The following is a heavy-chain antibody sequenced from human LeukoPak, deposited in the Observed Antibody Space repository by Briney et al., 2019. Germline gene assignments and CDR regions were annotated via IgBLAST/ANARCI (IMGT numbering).Heavy chain of an antibody. V-gene: IGHV7-4-1*02. CDR3: ASSGIAAAGDPFDY. CDR2: INTNTGNP. CDR1: GYTFTSYA. J-gene: IGHJ4*02. Sequence: ASVKVSCKASGYTFTSYAMNWVRQAPGQGLEWMGWINTNTGNPTYAQGFTGRFVFSLDTSVSTAYLQISSLKAEDTAVYYCASSGIAAAGDPFDYWGQGTLVTVSS. D-gene: IGHD6-13*01.